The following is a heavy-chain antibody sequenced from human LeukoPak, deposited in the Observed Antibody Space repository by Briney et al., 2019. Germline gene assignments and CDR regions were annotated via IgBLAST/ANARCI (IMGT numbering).Heavy chain of an antibody. D-gene: IGHD3-10*01. V-gene: IGHV1-2*02. Sequence: GASVKVSCKASGYTFTGYYMHWVRQAPGQGLEWMGWINPNSGGTNYAQKFQGRVTMTRDTSISTAYMELSRLRSDDTAVYYCARTTPMVRGVYDYWGQGTLVTVS. CDR1: GYTFTGYY. CDR2: INPNSGGT. J-gene: IGHJ4*02. CDR3: ARTTPMVRGVYDY.